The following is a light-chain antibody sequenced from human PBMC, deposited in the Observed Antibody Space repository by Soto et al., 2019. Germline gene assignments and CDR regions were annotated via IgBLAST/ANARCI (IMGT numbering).Light chain of an antibody. CDR3: QSYDTSLSAWV. CDR1: GSNIGSGYD. CDR2: ANT. J-gene: IGLJ3*02. V-gene: IGLV1-40*01. Sequence: QSILTQPPSVSGAPGQRVTISCTGSGSNIGSGYDVHWYQQLPGTAPKLLIYANTNWPSGVPDRFSGSKSDTSASLAITGLQAEDEADYYCQSYDTSLSAWVFGGGTKLTVL.